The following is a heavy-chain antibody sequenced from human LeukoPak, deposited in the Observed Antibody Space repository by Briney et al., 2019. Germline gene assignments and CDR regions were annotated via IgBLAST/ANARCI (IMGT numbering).Heavy chain of an antibody. V-gene: IGHV3-7*01. CDR3: AREFF. Sequence: GGSLRLSCAASGFTFSAYAMSWVRQAPGKGLEWVASIKQDGTEKYYVDSVKGRFTISRDNAKNSLYLQMNSLRGEDTAVYYCAREFFWGQGTLVTVSS. CDR1: GFTFSAYA. CDR2: IKQDGTEK. J-gene: IGHJ4*02.